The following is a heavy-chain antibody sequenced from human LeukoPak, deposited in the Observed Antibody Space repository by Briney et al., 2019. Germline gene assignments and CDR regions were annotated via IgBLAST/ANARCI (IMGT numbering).Heavy chain of an antibody. CDR3: AKAPNIYSSGRHVFADY. CDR1: GFTFNNYA. CDR2: MSDNGGSI. V-gene: IGHV3-23*01. Sequence: PGGSLRLSCAASGFTFNNYAMSWVRQAPGKGLGWVSSMSDNGGSINYADSGKGRFTISRDNSKNRVYLQMNSLRAEDTAVYSCAKAPNIYSSGRHVFADYWGQGTLVTVSS. J-gene: IGHJ4*02. D-gene: IGHD6-19*01.